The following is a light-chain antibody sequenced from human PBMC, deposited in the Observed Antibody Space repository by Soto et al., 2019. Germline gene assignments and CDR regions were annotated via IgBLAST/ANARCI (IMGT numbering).Light chain of an antibody. CDR3: QQLRMYPST. CDR2: AAS. Sequence: IQLPQYPSSLSASVGDRVTITCRASQDIAIYLAWYQQKPGEAPKLLIYAASTLYGGVPSRFSGSGSGTDFALTITSLQAEDFATYYCQQLRMYPSTFGGGTKVDNK. V-gene: IGKV1-9*01. CDR1: QDIAIY. J-gene: IGKJ4*01.